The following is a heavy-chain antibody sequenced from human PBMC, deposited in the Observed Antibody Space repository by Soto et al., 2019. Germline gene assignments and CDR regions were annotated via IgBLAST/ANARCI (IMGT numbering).Heavy chain of an antibody. CDR1: GYTFTSYA. Sequence: ASVKVSCKASGYTFTSYAMHWVRQAPGQRLEWMGWINAGNGNTKYSQKFEGRVTFTRDTVATTVNMELTSLTSEDTAFFYCGRDQSGTGYYVDWFDPWGQGTLVTVSS. CDR2: INAGNGNT. V-gene: IGHV1-3*01. J-gene: IGHJ5*02. D-gene: IGHD3-10*02. CDR3: GRDQSGTGYYVDWFDP.